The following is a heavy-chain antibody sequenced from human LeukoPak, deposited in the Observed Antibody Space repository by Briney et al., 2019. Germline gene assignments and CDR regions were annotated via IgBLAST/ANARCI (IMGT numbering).Heavy chain of an antibody. J-gene: IGHJ4*02. CDR1: GGSISSGDYY. Sequence: SQTLSLTCTVSGGSISSGDYYWSWIRQPPGKGLEWIGYIYYSGSTYYNPSLKSRVTISVDTSKNQFSLKLSSVTAADTAVYYCAREGGRIVVVPAVWGQGTLVTVSS. CDR3: AREGGRIVVVPAV. V-gene: IGHV4-30-4*08. CDR2: IYYSGST. D-gene: IGHD2-2*01.